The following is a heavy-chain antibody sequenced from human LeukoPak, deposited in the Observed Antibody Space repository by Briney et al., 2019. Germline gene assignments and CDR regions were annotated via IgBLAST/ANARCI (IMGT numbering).Heavy chain of an antibody. CDR3: VRVANWNRYYFDY. V-gene: IGHV3-20*04. J-gene: IGHJ4*02. CDR1: GFTFDDYG. Sequence: PGGSLRLFCAASGFTFDDYGMTWVRQAPGKGLECVSGINWNGGSTGYADSVKGRFTISRDNAKNSLYLQMHSLRAEDTAPYYCVRVANWNRYYFDYWGQGTLVTVSS. D-gene: IGHD1-1*01. CDR2: INWNGGST.